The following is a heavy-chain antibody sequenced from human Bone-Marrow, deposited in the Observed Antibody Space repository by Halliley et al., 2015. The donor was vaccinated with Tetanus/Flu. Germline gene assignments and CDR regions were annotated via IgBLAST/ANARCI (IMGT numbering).Heavy chain of an antibody. CDR2: LSGNGANT. D-gene: IGHD6-19*01. Sequence: SLRLSCSASGFIFGNYDMHWVRQAPGKGLEYVSGLSGNGANTDYADAVKGRFTISRDNSKNTLYHQMSSLLTEDTAIYFCVKRDASGWYEYWGQGTLVTVSS. J-gene: IGHJ4*02. CDR1: GFIFGNYD. V-gene: IGHV3-64D*06. CDR3: VKRDASGWYEY.